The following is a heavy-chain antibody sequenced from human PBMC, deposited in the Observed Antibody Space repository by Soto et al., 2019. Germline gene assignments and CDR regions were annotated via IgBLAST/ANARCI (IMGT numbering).Heavy chain of an antibody. D-gene: IGHD2-15*01. V-gene: IGHV1-3*01. J-gene: IGHJ4*02. CDR3: ASGPGGPDGPGDY. Sequence: QVQLVQSGAEVKKPGASVKVSCKASGYTFTNYAMHWVRQAPGQRLEWMGWINAGNGNTKYSQKFQGRVTITRDTSASKAYMALSSLRSEDTAVYYCASGPGGPDGPGDYWGQGTLVNVSS. CDR2: INAGNGNT. CDR1: GYTFTNYA.